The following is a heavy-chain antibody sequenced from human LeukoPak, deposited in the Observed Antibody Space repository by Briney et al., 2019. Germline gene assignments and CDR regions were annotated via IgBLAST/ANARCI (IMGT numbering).Heavy chain of an antibody. Sequence: GASVKVSGKASGYTFTSYGISCVRQAPGQGLEWMGWISAYNGNTNYAQKLQGRVTMTTDTSTSTAYMELRSLRSDDTAVYYCSLGYCSGGSCYYDYWGQGTLVTVSS. CDR3: SLGYCSGGSCYYDY. D-gene: IGHD2-15*01. J-gene: IGHJ4*02. CDR1: GYTFTSYG. CDR2: ISAYNGNT. V-gene: IGHV1-18*04.